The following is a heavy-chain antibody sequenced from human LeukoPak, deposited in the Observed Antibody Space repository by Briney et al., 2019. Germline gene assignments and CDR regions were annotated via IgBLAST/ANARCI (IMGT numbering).Heavy chain of an antibody. CDR1: GFTISSNY. Sequence: GGSLRLSCAASGFTISSNYMTWVRQAPGKGLEWVSVFHGGGDTYYADSVKGRFTISRDNSKSTLYLQMNSLRAEDTAVYYCARSSDSSGWVDYWGQGTLVTVSS. J-gene: IGHJ4*02. D-gene: IGHD6-19*01. V-gene: IGHV3-66*02. CDR2: FHGGGDT. CDR3: ARSSDSSGWVDY.